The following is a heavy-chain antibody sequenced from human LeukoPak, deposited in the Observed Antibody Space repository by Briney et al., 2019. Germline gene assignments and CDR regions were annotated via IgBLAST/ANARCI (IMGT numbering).Heavy chain of an antibody. CDR3: VKDASGSYFTGGGD. Sequence: GGSLRLSCAASGFTFSSYGMHWVRQAPGKGREGVAVISYDGVNKYYEDSVKGRLSISRDNSKNTLYLQMNSLRPEDTAVYFCVKDASGSYFTGGGDWGQGTLVTVSS. D-gene: IGHD1-26*01. CDR2: ISYDGVNK. J-gene: IGHJ4*02. CDR1: GFTFSSYG. V-gene: IGHV3-30*18.